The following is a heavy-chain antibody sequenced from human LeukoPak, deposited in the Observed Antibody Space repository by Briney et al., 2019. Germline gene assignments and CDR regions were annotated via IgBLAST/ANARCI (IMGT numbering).Heavy chain of an antibody. Sequence: GRSLRLSCAASGFTFDDYAMHWVRQAPGKGLEWVSGISWNSGSIGYADSVKGRFTISRDNAKSSLYLQMNSLRAEDTALYYCAKDRGRYYDSSGYPDYWGQGTLVTVSS. CDR3: AKDRGRYYDSSGYPDY. CDR1: GFTFDDYA. CDR2: ISWNSGSI. J-gene: IGHJ4*02. V-gene: IGHV3-9*01. D-gene: IGHD3-22*01.